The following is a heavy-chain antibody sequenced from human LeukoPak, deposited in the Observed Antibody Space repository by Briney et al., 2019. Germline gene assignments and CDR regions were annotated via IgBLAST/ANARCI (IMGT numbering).Heavy chain of an antibody. Sequence: PSETLSLTCAVYGGSFSAYYWSRIRQPPGKGLEWIAEINHSGSTNYNPSLKSRVTISVDTSKNQFSLKLSSVTAADTAVYYCARVASSSWYFGYYYYYGMDVRGKGTTVTVSS. D-gene: IGHD6-13*01. CDR1: GGSFSAYY. CDR2: INHSGST. V-gene: IGHV4-34*01. CDR3: ARVASSSWYFGYYYYYGMDV. J-gene: IGHJ6*04.